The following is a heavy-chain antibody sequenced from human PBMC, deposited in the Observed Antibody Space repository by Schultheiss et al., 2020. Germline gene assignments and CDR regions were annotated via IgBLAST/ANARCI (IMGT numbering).Heavy chain of an antibody. J-gene: IGHJ4*02. CDR3: AKVDANFGYFFDS. D-gene: IGHD4/OR15-4a*01. CDR2: ITARGGSS. V-gene: IGHV3-23*01. CDR1: GFDFFNYA. Sequence: GESLKISCAVSGFDFFNYAMSWVRQAPGRGLEWLATITARGGSSTYPDSVRGRFTISRDNSQNTLFLQMHSLSAADTATYYCAKVDANFGYFFDSWGQGTLVTVSS.